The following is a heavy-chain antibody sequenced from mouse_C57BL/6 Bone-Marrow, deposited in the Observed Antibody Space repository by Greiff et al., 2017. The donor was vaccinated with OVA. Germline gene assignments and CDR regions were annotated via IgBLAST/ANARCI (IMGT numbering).Heavy chain of an antibody. V-gene: IGHV5-6*02. CDR3: ARRGYGNYVDY. CDR2: ISSGGSYT. D-gene: IGHD2-1*01. J-gene: IGHJ2*01. Sequence: EVKVVESGGDLVKPGGSLKLSCAASGFTFSSYGMSWVRQTPDKRLEWVATISSGGSYTYYPDSVKGRFTISRDNAKNTLYLQMSSLKSEDTAMYYCARRGYGNYVDYWGQGTTLTVSS. CDR1: GFTFSSYG.